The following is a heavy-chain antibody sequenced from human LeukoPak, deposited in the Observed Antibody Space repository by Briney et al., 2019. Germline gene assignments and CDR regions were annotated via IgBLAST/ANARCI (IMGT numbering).Heavy chain of an antibody. Sequence: ASVKVSCKASGYTFTSYYMHWVRQAPGQGLEWMGIINPSGGSTSYAQKFQGRDTMTRDTSTSTVYMELSSLRSEDTAVYYCAREGVDRVGATGYDVVVVAATQDFDYWGQGTLVTVSS. CDR1: GYTFTSYY. D-gene: IGHD2-15*01. CDR2: INPSGGST. J-gene: IGHJ4*02. CDR3: AREGVDRVGATGYDVVVVAATQDFDY. V-gene: IGHV1-46*01.